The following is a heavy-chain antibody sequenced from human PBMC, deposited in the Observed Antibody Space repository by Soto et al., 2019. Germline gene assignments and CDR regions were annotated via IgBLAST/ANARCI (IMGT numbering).Heavy chain of an antibody. CDR3: ARASYYDFWSGLLYYYGMDV. Sequence: ASVKVSCKASGYTFTSYDINWVRQATGQGLEWMGWMNPNSGNTGYAQKFQGRVTMTRNTSISTAYMELSSLRSEDTAVYYCARASYYDFWSGLLYYYGMDVWGQGTTVTVSS. J-gene: IGHJ6*02. V-gene: IGHV1-8*01. D-gene: IGHD3-3*01. CDR1: GYTFTSYD. CDR2: MNPNSGNT.